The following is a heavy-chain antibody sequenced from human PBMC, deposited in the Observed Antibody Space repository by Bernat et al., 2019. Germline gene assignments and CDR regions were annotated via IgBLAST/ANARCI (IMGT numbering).Heavy chain of an antibody. J-gene: IGHJ3*02. CDR2: IKQDGSEK. Sequence: EVQLLESGGGLVQPGGSLRLSCAASGFTFSSYAMSWVRQAPGKGLEWVANIKQDGSEKYYVDSVKGRFTISRDNAKNSLYLQMNSLRAEDTAVYYCARDLFGSLDAFDIWGQGTMVTVSS. D-gene: IGHD1-26*01. V-gene: IGHV3-7*03. CDR1: GFTFSSYA. CDR3: ARDLFGSLDAFDI.